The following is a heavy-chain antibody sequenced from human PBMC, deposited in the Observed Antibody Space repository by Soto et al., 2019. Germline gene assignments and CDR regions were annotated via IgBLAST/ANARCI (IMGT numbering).Heavy chain of an antibody. CDR2: ILYSGSP. J-gene: IGHJ5*02. D-gene: IGHD3-3*01. CDR1: GGSISSINYY. Sequence: QLQLQESGPGLVKPSETLSLTCTVSGGSISSINYYWGWIRQPPGKGLEWIGSILYSGSPYYNPSPASSLTITVDPSKNNFSRKLNSSTSADRARYFGARGNWSDHYPPADLNWFAPGGQGTLVTVPS. CDR3: ARGNWSDHYPPADLNWFAP. V-gene: IGHV4-39*01.